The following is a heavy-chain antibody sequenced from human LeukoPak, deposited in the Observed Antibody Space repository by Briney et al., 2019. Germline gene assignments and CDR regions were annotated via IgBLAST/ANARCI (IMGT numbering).Heavy chain of an antibody. CDR3: TRGAPQADVFDI. Sequence: PGGSLRLSCAASGFTFSITWMSWVRQAPGRVLEWVGRFKSKAAGGTTDYAAPVAGRFTISRDDSKNMLYLQMNSLKTEDPAVYYSTRGAPQADVFDIWGQGTMVTVSS. CDR1: GFTFSITW. J-gene: IGHJ3*02. V-gene: IGHV3-15*01. CDR2: FKSKAAGGTT. D-gene: IGHD1-26*01.